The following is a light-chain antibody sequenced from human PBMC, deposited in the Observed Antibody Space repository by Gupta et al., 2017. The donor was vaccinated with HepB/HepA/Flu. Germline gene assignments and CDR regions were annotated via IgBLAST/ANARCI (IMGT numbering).Light chain of an antibody. J-gene: IGKJ5*01. CDR3: QQYNDYFIT. CDR1: QNVNNW. CDR2: KAS. Sequence: DIQMTQFPFTLSASVGDRVTITCQASQNVNNWLAWYQQKPGKAPNLLIYKASTLESGVPPRFSGSGSGTEFTLTISSLQPEDFATYYCQQYNDYFITFGQGTRLETK. V-gene: IGKV1-5*03.